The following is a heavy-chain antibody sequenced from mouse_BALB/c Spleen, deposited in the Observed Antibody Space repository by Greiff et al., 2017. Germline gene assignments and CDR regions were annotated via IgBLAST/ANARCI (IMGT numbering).Heavy chain of an antibody. Sequence: QVQLQQPGAELVRPGASVKLSCKASGYTFTSYWINWVKQRPGQGLEWIGNIYPSDSYTNYNQKFKDKATLTVDKSSSTAYMQLSSPTSEDSAVYYCTRENYRYPFAYWGQGTLVTVSA. CDR2: IYPSDSYT. CDR1: GYTFTSYW. CDR3: TRENYRYPFAY. D-gene: IGHD2-14*01. J-gene: IGHJ3*01. V-gene: IGHV1-69*02.